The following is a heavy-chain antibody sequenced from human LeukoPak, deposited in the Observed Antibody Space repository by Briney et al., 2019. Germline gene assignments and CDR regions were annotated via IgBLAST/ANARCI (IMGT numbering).Heavy chain of an antibody. V-gene: IGHV1-2*02. CDR2: INPNSGGA. CDR1: GYTFTHYG. Sequence: ASVKVSCKASGYTFTHYGISWVRQAPGQGLEWMGWINPNSGGAIYAEKFQGRVTMTRDTSISTAYMELGRLRSDDTAVYYCARDEGYCSSASCSAELDYWGQGTLVTVSS. CDR3: ARDEGYCSSASCSAELDY. J-gene: IGHJ4*02. D-gene: IGHD2-2*01.